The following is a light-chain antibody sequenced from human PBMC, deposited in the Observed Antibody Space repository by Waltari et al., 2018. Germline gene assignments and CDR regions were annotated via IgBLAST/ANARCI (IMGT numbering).Light chain of an antibody. J-gene: IGLJ1*01. CDR1: SPNIGSNY. V-gene: IGLV1-47*01. Sequence: QSVLTQPPSASGTPGQRVTISCSGSSPNIGSNYVYWYQQLPGTAPKLLIYRNNLRPSGVPDRFPGSKSGTSASLAISGLRSEDEADYYCAAWDGSLSGYVFGTGTKVTVL. CDR3: AAWDGSLSGYV. CDR2: RNN.